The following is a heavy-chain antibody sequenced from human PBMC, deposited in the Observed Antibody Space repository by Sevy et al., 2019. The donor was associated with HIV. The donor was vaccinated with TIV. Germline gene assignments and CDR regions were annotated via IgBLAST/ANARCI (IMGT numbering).Heavy chain of an antibody. CDR2: ISYDGSNK. CDR1: GFTFSSYA. Sequence: GESLKISCAASGFTFSSYAMHWVRQAPGKGLEWVAVISYDGSNKYYADSVKGRFTISRDNSKNTLYLQMNSLRAVDTAVYYCARDVVSEYYDFWSGYYNFDYWGQGTLVTVSS. V-gene: IGHV3-30*04. J-gene: IGHJ4*02. D-gene: IGHD3-3*01. CDR3: ARDVVSEYYDFWSGYYNFDY.